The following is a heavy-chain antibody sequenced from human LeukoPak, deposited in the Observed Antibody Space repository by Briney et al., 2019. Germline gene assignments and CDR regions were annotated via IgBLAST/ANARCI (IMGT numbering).Heavy chain of an antibody. CDR2: ISGSGGST. V-gene: IGHV3-23*01. CDR3: AKGDDFWSGYYSDY. Sequence: GGSLRLSCAASGFTFSSYAMSWVRQAPGKGLEWVSAISGSGGSTYYADSVKGRFTISRDNSKNTLYLQMNSLRAEDTAVYYCAKGDDFWSGYYSDYWGQGTLVTVSS. D-gene: IGHD3-3*01. CDR1: GFTFSSYA. J-gene: IGHJ4*02.